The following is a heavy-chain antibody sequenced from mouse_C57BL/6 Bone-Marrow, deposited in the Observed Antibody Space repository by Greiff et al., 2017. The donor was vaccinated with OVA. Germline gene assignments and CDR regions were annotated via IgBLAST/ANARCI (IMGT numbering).Heavy chain of an antibody. CDR2: INPGSGGT. D-gene: IGHD2-5*01. CDR3: ARYGLYYSNYVGYFDV. J-gene: IGHJ1*03. CDR1: GYAFTNYL. Sequence: VQGVESGAELVRPGTSVKVSCKASGYAFTNYLIEWVKQRPGQGLEWIGVINPGSGGTNYNEKFKGKATLTADKSSSTAYMQLSSLTSEDSAVYFCARYGLYYSNYVGYFDVWGTGTTVTVSS. V-gene: IGHV1-54*01.